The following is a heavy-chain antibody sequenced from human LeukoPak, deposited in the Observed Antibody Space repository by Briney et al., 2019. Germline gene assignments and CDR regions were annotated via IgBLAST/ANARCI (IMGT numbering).Heavy chain of an antibody. CDR3: ARSSWYDSSGYYYSY. CDR2: IYYSGST. CDR1: GGSISSSSYY. Sequence: SETLSLTCPVSGGSISSSSYYWGWIRQPPGKGLEWIGSIYYSGSTYYNPSLKSRVTISVDTSKNQFSLKLSSVTAADTAVYYCARSSWYDSSGYYYSYWGQGTLVTVSS. V-gene: IGHV4-39*01. J-gene: IGHJ4*02. D-gene: IGHD3-22*01.